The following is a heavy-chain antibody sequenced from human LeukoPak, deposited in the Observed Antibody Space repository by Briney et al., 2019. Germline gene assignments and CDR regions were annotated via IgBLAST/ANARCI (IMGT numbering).Heavy chain of an antibody. CDR1: GLDFSTYA. CDR3: ARDWGSSDWYNWFDP. V-gene: IGHV3-30*03. J-gene: IGHJ5*02. D-gene: IGHD6-19*01. CDR2: MSYGGDIQ. Sequence: GGSLRLSCVASGLDFSTYAMHWVRQAPGKGLEWVAIMSYGGDIQYTDSVKGRFTISRDNSENTVYLQMNNLRTEDTAVYHCARDWGSSDWYNWFDPWGQGTLVTVSS.